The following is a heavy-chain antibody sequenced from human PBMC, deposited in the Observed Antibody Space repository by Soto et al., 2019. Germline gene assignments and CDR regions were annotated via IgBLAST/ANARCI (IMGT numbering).Heavy chain of an antibody. J-gene: IGHJ4*02. CDR2: ISSSSSYK. CDR3: ARGHDKFLEWLLAYYFDY. D-gene: IGHD3-3*01. V-gene: IGHV3-11*06. Sequence: GGSLRLSCAASGFTFSDYYMSWIRQAPGKGLEWVSYISSSSSYKNYADSVKGRFTISRENAKNSLYLQMNSLRAEDTAVYYCARGHDKFLEWLLAYYFDYWGQGTLVTVSS. CDR1: GFTFSDYY.